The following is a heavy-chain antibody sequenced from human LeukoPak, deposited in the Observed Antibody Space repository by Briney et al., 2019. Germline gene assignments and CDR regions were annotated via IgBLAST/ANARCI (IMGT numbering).Heavy chain of an antibody. V-gene: IGHV1-46*01. CDR2: INPSGGST. CDR1: GYTFTSYY. Sequence: ASVKVSCEASGYTFTSYYMHWVRQVPGQGLEWMGIINPSGGSTSYAQKFQGRVTMTRDMSTSTVYMELSSLRSEDTAVYYCARRHYGSGSYYNLYFDYWGQGTLVTVSS. D-gene: IGHD3-10*01. J-gene: IGHJ4*02. CDR3: ARRHYGSGSYYNLYFDY.